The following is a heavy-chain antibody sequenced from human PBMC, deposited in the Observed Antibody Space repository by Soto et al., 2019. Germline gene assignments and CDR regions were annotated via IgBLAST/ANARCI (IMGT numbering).Heavy chain of an antibody. CDR1: GGSISNSNW. Sequence: SETLSLNCGVSGGSISNSNWRSWVRQPPGKGLEWIGEIYYSGSTYYNPSLKSRVTISVDTSKNQFSLKLSSVTAADTAVYYCARQGYYDILTGDGWFDPWGQGTLVTVSS. CDR3: ARQGYYDILTGDGWFDP. D-gene: IGHD3-9*01. V-gene: IGHV4-4*02. J-gene: IGHJ5*02. CDR2: IYYSGST.